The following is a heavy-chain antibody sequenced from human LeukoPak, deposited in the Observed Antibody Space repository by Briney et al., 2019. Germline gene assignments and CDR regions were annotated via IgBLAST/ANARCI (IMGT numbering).Heavy chain of an antibody. CDR1: GFTFSSYD. CDR2: IGTAGDT. V-gene: IGHV3-13*01. J-gene: IGHJ6*02. D-gene: IGHD3-9*01. CDR3: ARVKAFRYFDAYYGMDV. Sequence: GGSLRLSCAASGFTFSSYDMHWVRQATGKGLEWVSAIGTAGDTYYPGSVKGRFTISRENAKNSLYLQMNSLRAGDTAVYYCARVKAFRYFDAYYGMDVWGQGTTVTVSS.